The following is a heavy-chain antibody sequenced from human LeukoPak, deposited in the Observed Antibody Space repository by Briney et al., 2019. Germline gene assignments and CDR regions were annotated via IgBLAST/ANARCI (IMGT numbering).Heavy chain of an antibody. D-gene: IGHD3-22*01. CDR1: GFSLNTRGVG. J-gene: IGHJ4*02. V-gene: IGHV2-5*02. CDR3: AHRKNYYDSSVFDN. Sequence: SGPTLVNPTQTLTLTCTFSGFSLNTRGVGVGWIRQPPGTALEWLALIYWDDDRRYSPSLKSRLTITKDTSKNQVVLTMTNMDPVDTATYCCAHRKNYYDSSVFDNWGQGTLVTVSS. CDR2: IYWDDDR.